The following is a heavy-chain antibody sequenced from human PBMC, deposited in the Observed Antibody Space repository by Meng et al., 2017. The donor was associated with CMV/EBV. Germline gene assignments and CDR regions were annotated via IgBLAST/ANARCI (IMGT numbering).Heavy chain of an antibody. CDR3: VGFPYSSSLGIYYFDY. J-gene: IGHJ4*02. CDR2: INPSGGST. D-gene: IGHD6-6*01. V-gene: IGHV1-46*01. Sequence: ASVKVSCKASGYTFTSYYMHWVRQAPGQGLEWMGIINPSGGSTSYAQKFQGRVTMTRDTSTSTVYMELSSLRSEDTAVYYCVGFPYSSSLGIYYFDYWGQGTLVTVSS. CDR1: GYTFTSYY.